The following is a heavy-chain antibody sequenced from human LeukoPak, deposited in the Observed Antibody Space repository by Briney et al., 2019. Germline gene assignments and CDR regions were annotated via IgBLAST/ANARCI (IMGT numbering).Heavy chain of an antibody. V-gene: IGHV4-4*07. CDR1: GGSISSYY. CDR2: IYTSGST. Sequence: SETLSLTCTVSGGSISSYYWSWIRKPAGKGLEWIGRIYTSGSTNYNPSLKSRVTMSVDTSKNQFSLKLSSVNAADTALYYCTRDNGGDWYAFDIWGQGTVVTVSS. D-gene: IGHD2-21*02. CDR3: TRDNGGDWYAFDI. J-gene: IGHJ3*02.